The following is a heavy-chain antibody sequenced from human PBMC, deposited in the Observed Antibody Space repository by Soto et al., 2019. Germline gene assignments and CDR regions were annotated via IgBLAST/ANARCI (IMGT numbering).Heavy chain of an antibody. CDR2: IKFDGTGI. CDR3: ARDSGYGSVDSVNHYFDY. J-gene: IGHJ4*02. CDR1: GFTCSVYW. Sequence: EAHLVESGGKLVQPGGSLRLSCGVSGFTCSVYWMSWVRQAPGEGLEWVARIKFDGTGIQYADSVKGRFTISRDNAEISLYLQMNRLRAEDTAVYYCARDSGYGSVDSVNHYFDYWGQGTLVTVTS. V-gene: IGHV3-7*01. D-gene: IGHD3-10*01.